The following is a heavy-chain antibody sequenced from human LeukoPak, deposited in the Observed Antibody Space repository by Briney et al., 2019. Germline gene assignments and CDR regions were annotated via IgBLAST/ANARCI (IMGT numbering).Heavy chain of an antibody. CDR1: GGSISSYY. V-gene: IGHV4-4*07. CDR2: IYTSGST. CDR3: ARTIGNYYDSSGYYAAHFDY. D-gene: IGHD3-22*01. J-gene: IGHJ4*02. Sequence: SETLSLTCTVSGGSISSYYWSWIRQPAGKGLEWIGRIYTSGSTNYNPSLKSRVTMSVDTSKNQFSLKLSSVTAADTAVDYCARTIGNYYDSSGYYAAHFDYWGQGTLVTVSS.